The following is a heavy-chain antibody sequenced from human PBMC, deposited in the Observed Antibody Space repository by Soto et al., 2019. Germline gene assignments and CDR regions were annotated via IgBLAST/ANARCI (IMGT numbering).Heavy chain of an antibody. Sequence: SETLSLTCTVSGGSVSSGSYYWSWIRQPPGKGLEWIGYIYYSGSTNYNPSLKSRVTISVDTSKNQFSLKLSSVTAADTAVYYCARVPLVGARTGSFDYWGQGTPVTVSS. CDR3: ARVPLVGARTGSFDY. V-gene: IGHV4-61*01. CDR1: GGSVSSGSYY. D-gene: IGHD1-26*01. CDR2: IYYSGST. J-gene: IGHJ4*02.